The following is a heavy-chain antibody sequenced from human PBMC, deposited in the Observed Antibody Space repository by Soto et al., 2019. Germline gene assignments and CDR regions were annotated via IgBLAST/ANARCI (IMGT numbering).Heavy chain of an antibody. CDR3: ARGYRSSTSCYLY. D-gene: IGHD2-2*01. Sequence: QVQLVQSGAEVKKPGASVKVSCKASGYTVTSYAMHWVRQAPGQRLEWMGWINAGNVNTKYSQKFQGRVTITRDTSASTAYMELSSMRSEDTAVYYCARGYRSSTSCYLYWGQGTLVTVSS. J-gene: IGHJ4*02. CDR2: INAGNVNT. V-gene: IGHV1-3*01. CDR1: GYTVTSYA.